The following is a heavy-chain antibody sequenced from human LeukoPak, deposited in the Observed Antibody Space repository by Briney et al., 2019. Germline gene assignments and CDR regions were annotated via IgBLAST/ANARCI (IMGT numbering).Heavy chain of an antibody. V-gene: IGHV1-69*05. J-gene: IGHJ6*03. CDR3: ARVEPITMVRGIFYYYYMDV. D-gene: IGHD3-10*01. CDR1: GYTFTSYY. CDR2: IIPIFGTA. Sequence: SVKVSCKASGYTFTSYYMHWVRQAPGQGLEWMGGIIPIFGTANYAQKFQGRVTITTDESTSTAYMELSSLRSEDTAVYYCARVEPITMVRGIFYYYYMDVWGKGTTVTVSS.